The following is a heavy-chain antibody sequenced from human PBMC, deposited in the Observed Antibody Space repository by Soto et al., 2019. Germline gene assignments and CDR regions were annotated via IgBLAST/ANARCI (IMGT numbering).Heavy chain of an antibody. CDR1: GFTVSSNY. Sequence: PGGSLRLSCAASGFTVSSNYMSWVRQAPGKGLEWVSVIYSGGSTYYADSVKGRFTISRDNSKNTLYLQMNSLRAEDTAVYYCSRDVIAAHYSWGQGTLVTVSS. J-gene: IGHJ5*02. CDR3: SRDVIAAHYS. D-gene: IGHD6-6*01. V-gene: IGHV3-53*01. CDR2: IYSGGST.